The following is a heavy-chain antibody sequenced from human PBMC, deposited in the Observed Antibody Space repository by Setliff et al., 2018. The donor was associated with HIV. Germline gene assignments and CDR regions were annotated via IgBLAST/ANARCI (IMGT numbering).Heavy chain of an antibody. CDR1: GHTFTGYY. V-gene: IGHV1-2*02. CDR3: SRALCRGRLCGWFDP. Sequence: ASVKVSCKASGHTFTGYYMHWVRQAPGQGLEWMGWINPNSGGTNYAQKFQGRVTMTRDTSISTAYMELSRLRSDDTAVYYCSRALCRGRLCGWFDPWGQGTLVTVSS. D-gene: IGHD3-16*01. J-gene: IGHJ5*02. CDR2: INPNSGGT.